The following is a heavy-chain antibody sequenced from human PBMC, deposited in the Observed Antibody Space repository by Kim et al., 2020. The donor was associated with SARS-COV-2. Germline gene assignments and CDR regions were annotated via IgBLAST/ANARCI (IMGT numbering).Heavy chain of an antibody. D-gene: IGHD2-21*02. J-gene: IGHJ6*02. CDR3: ARDLAYCGGDCYSLYYYYGMDV. Sequence: SETLSLTCTVSGGSISSGDYYWSWIRQPPGKGLEWIGYIYYSGSTYYNPSLKSRVTISVETSKNQFSLKLSSVTAADTAVYYCARDLAYCGGDCYSLYYYYGMDVWGQGTTVTVSS. V-gene: IGHV4-30-4*01. CDR2: IYYSGST. CDR1: GGSISSGDYY.